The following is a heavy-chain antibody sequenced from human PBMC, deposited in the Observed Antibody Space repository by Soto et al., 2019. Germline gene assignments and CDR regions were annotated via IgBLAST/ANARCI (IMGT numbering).Heavy chain of an antibody. CDR3: RMVMTVTTAGRIDY. V-gene: IGHV3-73*01. CDR2: IRSKANSYAT. D-gene: IGHD4-4*01. CDR1: GFTFSGSA. J-gene: IGHJ4*02. Sequence: EVQLVESGGGLVQPGGSLKLSCAASGFTFSGSAMHWVRQASGKGLEWVGRIRSKANSYATAYAASVKGRFTISRDDSKNTAYLQMNSLKTEDTAVYYCRMVMTVTTAGRIDYWGQGTLVTVSS.